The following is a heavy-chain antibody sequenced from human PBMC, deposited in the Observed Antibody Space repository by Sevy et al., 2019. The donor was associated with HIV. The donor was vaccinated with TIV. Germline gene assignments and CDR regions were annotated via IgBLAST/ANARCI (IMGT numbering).Heavy chain of an antibody. CDR1: GFTFEDYA. CDR3: AKTPMTEAAPYFDF. V-gene: IGHV3-9*01. D-gene: IGHD6-19*01. J-gene: IGHJ4*02. CDR2: INWSGGSL. Sequence: GGSLRLSCAGSGFTFEDYALHWVRQAPGQGLEWVAGINWSGGSLDYADSVKGRFTISRDDAKNSLYLQMDTLRTEDTALYYCAKTPMTEAAPYFDFWGQGTLVTVSS.